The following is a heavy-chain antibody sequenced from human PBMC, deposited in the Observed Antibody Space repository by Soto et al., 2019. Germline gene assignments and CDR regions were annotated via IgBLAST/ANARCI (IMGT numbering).Heavy chain of an antibody. Sequence: AXVKVSCKASGYTLGRFGVSWVRQAPGQGLEWMGWISGNSDDTKYAQGFQDRLTMTTDTSTTTVHRELRSLRSDDAAVYYCASDYCTSTRCYGTDYWGRGTLVTVSS. D-gene: IGHD2-2*01. V-gene: IGHV1-18*01. CDR1: GYTLGRFG. CDR3: ASDYCTSTRCYGTDY. J-gene: IGHJ4*02. CDR2: ISGNSDDT.